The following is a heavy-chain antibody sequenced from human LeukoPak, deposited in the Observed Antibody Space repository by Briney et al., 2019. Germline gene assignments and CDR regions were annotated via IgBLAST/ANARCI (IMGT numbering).Heavy chain of an antibody. CDR2: ISGTGGST. CDR1: GFSFSGYA. D-gene: IGHD3-22*01. V-gene: IGHV3-23*01. J-gene: IGHJ4*02. Sequence: GGSLRLSCIASGFSFSGYAMSWVRQAPGRGLEWVSGISGTGGSTHYADSVKGRFTISRDNSKNTLYLQMNSLRAGDTAVYYCAKSSYYDSSGFYREYYFDYWGQGILVPVSS. CDR3: AKSSYYDSSGFYREYYFDY.